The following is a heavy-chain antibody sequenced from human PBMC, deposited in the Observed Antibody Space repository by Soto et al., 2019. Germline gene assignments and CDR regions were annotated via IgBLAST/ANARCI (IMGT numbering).Heavy chain of an antibody. CDR1: GFTFSSYA. Sequence: GGSLRLSCAASGFTFSSYAMHWVRQAPGKGLKWVAVISYDGSNKYYADSVKGRFTISRDNSKNTLYLQMNSLRAEDTAVYYCARDGAHVVVPAAIPSCLDYWGQGTLVTVSS. J-gene: IGHJ4*02. CDR2: ISYDGSNK. D-gene: IGHD2-2*02. V-gene: IGHV3-30-3*01. CDR3: ARDGAHVVVPAAIPSCLDY.